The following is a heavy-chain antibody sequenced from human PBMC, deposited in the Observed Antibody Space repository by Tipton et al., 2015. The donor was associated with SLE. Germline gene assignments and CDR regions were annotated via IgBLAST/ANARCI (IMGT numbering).Heavy chain of an antibody. J-gene: IGHJ4*02. CDR1: GGSISSSTYY. CDR2: IFSSGNT. Sequence: TLSLTCTVSGGSISSSTYYGGWIRQAPGKGLEWIGGIFSSGNTYYNPALKSRVTISVDASKNQLSLNLNPVTAADTAVYYCARPDLIWGQGTQVTVSS. D-gene: IGHD1-14*01. CDR3: ARPDLI. V-gene: IGHV4-39*07.